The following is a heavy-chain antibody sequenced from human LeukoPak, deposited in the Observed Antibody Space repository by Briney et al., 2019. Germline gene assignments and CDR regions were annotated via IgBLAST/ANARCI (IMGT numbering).Heavy chain of an antibody. CDR2: INWNGGST. Sequence: GGSLRLSCAASGFTFDDYGMSWVRQAPGKGLEWVSGINWNGGSTGYADSVKGRFTISRDNSKNTVYLQMNSLRAEDTAVYYCARAPMTTVTTGDLWGRGTLVTVSS. CDR3: ARAPMTTVTTGDL. D-gene: IGHD4-17*01. J-gene: IGHJ2*01. CDR1: GFTFDDYG. V-gene: IGHV3-20*04.